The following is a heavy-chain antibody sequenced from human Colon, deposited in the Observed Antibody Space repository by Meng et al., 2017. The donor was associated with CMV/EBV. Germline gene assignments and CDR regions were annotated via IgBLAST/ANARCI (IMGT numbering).Heavy chain of an antibody. J-gene: IGHJ6*02. CDR3: AQDQFVKDYNYYGTDV. V-gene: IGHV4-39*07. CDR1: SGSVSATIYT. CDR2: IHYTGTT. Sequence: SETLSLTCNVSSGSVSATIYTWAWIRQPPGKRLEWIGSIHYTGTTYYNPSLKSRLTISVDTSKNQFSLRLSSVTAADTAVYYCAQDQFVKDYNYYGTDVWGQGTTVTVSS. D-gene: IGHD2-15*01.